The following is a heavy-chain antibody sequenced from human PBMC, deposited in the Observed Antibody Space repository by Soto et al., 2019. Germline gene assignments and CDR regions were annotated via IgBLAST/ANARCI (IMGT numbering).Heavy chain of an antibody. J-gene: IGHJ3*02. D-gene: IGHD2-21*02. Sequence: GGSLRLSCAASGFTFSSYSMNWVRQAPGKGLEWVSSIRSSSGNMYYADSVKGRFTISRDNAKNSLYLQMNSLRAEDTAVYYCARGSCYPTGGDCHLGGALDIWGQGTMVTVSS. CDR2: IRSSSGNM. V-gene: IGHV3-21*01. CDR3: ARGSCYPTGGDCHLGGALDI. CDR1: GFTFSSYS.